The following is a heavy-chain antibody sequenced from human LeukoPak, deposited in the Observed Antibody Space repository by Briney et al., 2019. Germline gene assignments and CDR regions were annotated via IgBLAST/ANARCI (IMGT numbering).Heavy chain of an antibody. D-gene: IGHD3-22*01. V-gene: IGHV1-18*01. CDR3: ARDTDYYDSSGYFPI. J-gene: IGHJ3*02. CDR1: GYTFTSYG. Sequence: ASVTVSCKASGYTFTSYGISWVRQAPGQGLEWMGWISAYNGNTNYAQKLQGRVTMTTDTSTSTAYMELRSLRSDDTAVYYCARDTDYYDSSGYFPIWGQGTMVTVSS. CDR2: ISAYNGNT.